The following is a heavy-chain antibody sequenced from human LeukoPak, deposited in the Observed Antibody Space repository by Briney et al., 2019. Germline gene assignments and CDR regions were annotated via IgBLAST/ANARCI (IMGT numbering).Heavy chain of an antibody. D-gene: IGHD6-13*01. CDR3: ARSQSPRKLYSTDSYFGY. J-gene: IGHJ4*02. V-gene: IGHV3-30-3*01. CDR1: GFTFSSYA. CDR2: ISYDGSNK. Sequence: QPGRSLRLSCAASGFTFSSYAMHWVRQAPGKGLEWVAVISYDGSNKYYADSVKGRFTISRDNSKNTLYLQMNSLRAEDTAVYYCARSQSPRKLYSTDSYFGYWGQGTLVTVSS.